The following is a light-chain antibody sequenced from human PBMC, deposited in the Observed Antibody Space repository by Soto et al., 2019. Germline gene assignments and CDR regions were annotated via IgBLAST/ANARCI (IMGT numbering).Light chain of an antibody. CDR3: CSYAGSXTFLYV. CDR2: EVS. Sequence: QSALTQPASVSGSPGQSITISCTGTSSDVGSYNLVSWYQQRPGKAPKLMIYEVSKRPSGVSNRFSGSKSGNTASLTISGLQAEDEADYYCCSYAGSXTFLYVFGTGTKVTVL. CDR1: SSDVGSYNL. J-gene: IGLJ1*01. V-gene: IGLV2-23*02.